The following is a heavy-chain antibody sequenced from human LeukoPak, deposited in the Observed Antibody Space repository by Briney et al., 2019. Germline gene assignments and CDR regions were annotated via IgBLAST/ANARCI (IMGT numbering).Heavy chain of an antibody. CDR1: GFTFSSYW. D-gene: IGHD6-13*01. J-gene: IGHJ4*02. V-gene: IGHV3-7*03. CDR3: ATSMYSSSWSHFDY. CDR2: IKQDGGEK. Sequence: GGSLRLSCAASGFTFSSYWMSWVRQAPGKGLEWVANIKQDGGEKYYVDSVKGRFTISRDNAKNSLYLQMNSLRAEDTALYYCATSMYSSSWSHFDYWGQGTLVTVSS.